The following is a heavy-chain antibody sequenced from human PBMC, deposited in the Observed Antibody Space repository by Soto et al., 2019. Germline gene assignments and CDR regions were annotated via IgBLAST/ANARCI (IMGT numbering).Heavy chain of an antibody. D-gene: IGHD2-21*01. CDR2: ISFDGGDT. V-gene: IGHV3-30*03. J-gene: IGHJ4*02. CDR3: ARGRWQKYCANPYCFTFDS. CDR1: GFSLSDYG. Sequence: QVQLVESGGGVVQPGRSLRLSCTASGFSLSDYGMHWVRQAPGKGLEWVAFISFDGGDTYYADSLRGRFTVSRDNSKDTLYLQVNSLRDDDTAVFSCARGRWQKYCANPYCFTFDSWGQGTLVTVSS.